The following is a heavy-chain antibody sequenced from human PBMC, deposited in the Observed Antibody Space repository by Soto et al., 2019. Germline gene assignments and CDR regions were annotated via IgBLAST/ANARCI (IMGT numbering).Heavy chain of an antibody. CDR1: GFTFSSYA. J-gene: IGHJ3*02. D-gene: IGHD2-8*01. CDR2: ISGSGGST. CDR3: ASKWGIVLMRI. Sequence: GGSLRLSCAASGFTFSSYAMSWVRQAPGKGLEWVSAISGSGGSTYYADSVKGRFTISRDNSKNTLYLQMNSLRAEDTAVYYCASKWGIVLMRIWGQGTMVTVSS. V-gene: IGHV3-23*01.